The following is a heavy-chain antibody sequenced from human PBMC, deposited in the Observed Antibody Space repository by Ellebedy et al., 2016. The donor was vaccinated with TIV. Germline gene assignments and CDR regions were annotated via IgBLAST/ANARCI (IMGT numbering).Heavy chain of an antibody. J-gene: IGHJ4*02. CDR2: IISSTSYI. CDR3: AKNNLPDYGSGIFYASDY. Sequence: GESLKISXAASGFTFSNYSMNWFRQAPGKGLDWVSSIISSTSYIYYADSVKGRFTISRDNAKNSLYLQMNSLTPEDTAVYYCAKNNLPDYGSGIFYASDYWGQGTLVTVSS. D-gene: IGHD3-10*01. CDR1: GFTFSNYS. V-gene: IGHV3-21*04.